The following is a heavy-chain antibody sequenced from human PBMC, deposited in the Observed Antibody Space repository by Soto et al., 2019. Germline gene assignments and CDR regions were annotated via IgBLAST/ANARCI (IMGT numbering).Heavy chain of an antibody. V-gene: IGHV1-18*01. CDR1: GYTFTSNG. CDR2: ISAYNGNT. Sequence: GASVKVSCKASGYTFTSNGISWVRQAPGQRLEWMGWISAYNGNTNYAQKLQGRVTMTTDTSTSTAYMELRSLRSDDTAVYYCARVQIVVCSGGSCSSGYYYYMDVWGEGTTVTVSS. J-gene: IGHJ6*03. D-gene: IGHD2-15*01. CDR3: ARVQIVVCSGGSCSSGYYYYMDV.